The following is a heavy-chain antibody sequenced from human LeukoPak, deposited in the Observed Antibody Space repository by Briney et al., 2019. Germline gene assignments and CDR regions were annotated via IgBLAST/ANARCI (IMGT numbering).Heavy chain of an antibody. CDR3: ARHLKAVRGTYYMDV. Sequence: GESLKISCKGSGYSFTSYWIGWVRQMPGKGLEWMGIIYPGDSDTRYSPSFQGQVTISADKSISTAYLQWSSLKASDTAMYYCARHLKAVRGTYYMDVWGKGTTVTISS. D-gene: IGHD3-10*01. J-gene: IGHJ6*03. CDR1: GYSFTSYW. CDR2: IYPGDSDT. V-gene: IGHV5-51*01.